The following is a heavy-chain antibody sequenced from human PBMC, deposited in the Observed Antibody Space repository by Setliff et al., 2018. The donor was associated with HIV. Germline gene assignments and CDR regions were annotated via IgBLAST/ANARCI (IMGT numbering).Heavy chain of an antibody. Sequence: SETLSLTCAVYGGSFSGYYWSWIRQPPGKGLEWIGTIYYSGSTYYNPFLKSRVTISVDTSKNQFSLKLSSVTAADTAVYYCARENGRTNYYYYYGMDVWGQGTTVTV. CDR1: GGSFSGYY. CDR3: ARENGRTNYYYYYGMDV. CDR2: IYYSGST. V-gene: IGHV4-34*01. J-gene: IGHJ6*02.